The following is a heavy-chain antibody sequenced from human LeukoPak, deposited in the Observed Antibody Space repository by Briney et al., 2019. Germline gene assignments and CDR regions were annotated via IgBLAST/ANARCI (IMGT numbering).Heavy chain of an antibody. D-gene: IGHD3-10*01. CDR3: ARAPRITMVRGVIYWFDP. V-gene: IGHV1-8*03. J-gene: IGHJ5*02. CDR1: GYTFTSYD. CDR2: MNPNSGNT. Sequence: GASVKVSCKASGYTFTSYDINWVRQATGQGLEWMRWMNPNSGNTGYAQKFQGRVTITRNTSISTAYMELSSLRSEDTAVYYCARAPRITMVRGVIYWFDPWGQGTLVTVSS.